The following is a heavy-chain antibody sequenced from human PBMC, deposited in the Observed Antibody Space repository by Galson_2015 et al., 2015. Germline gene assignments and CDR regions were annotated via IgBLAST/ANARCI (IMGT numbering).Heavy chain of an antibody. D-gene: IGHD2-21*01. V-gene: IGHV3-23*01. Sequence: SLRLSCAASGFTFSSYAMSWVRQAPGKGLEWVSVIRARDGGTYYADSVKGRFTISRDNFKNMLYVQMNKLRAEDTAVYYCARGFADYFDYWGQGTLVTVSS. CDR1: GFTFSSYA. J-gene: IGHJ4*02. CDR2: IRARDGGT. CDR3: ARGFADYFDY.